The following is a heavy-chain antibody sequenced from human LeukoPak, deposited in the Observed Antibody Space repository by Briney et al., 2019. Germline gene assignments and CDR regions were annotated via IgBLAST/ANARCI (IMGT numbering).Heavy chain of an antibody. CDR3: ARARTSSWEFDY. CDR2: VSSSGGTI. V-gene: IGHV3-11*04. CDR1: GFTFSDYH. J-gene: IGHJ4*02. D-gene: IGHD6-13*01. Sequence: PGGSLRLSCAASGFTFSDYHMSWIRQASGKGLEWVSYVSSSGGTISYADSVKGRFTISRDNAKNSLYLQMNSLRAEDTAVYYCARARTSSWEFDYWGQGTLVTVSS.